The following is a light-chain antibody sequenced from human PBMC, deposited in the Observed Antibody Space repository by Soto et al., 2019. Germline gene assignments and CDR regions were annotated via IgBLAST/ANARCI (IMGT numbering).Light chain of an antibody. CDR3: QQYNNWPRAT. V-gene: IGKV3-15*01. CDR2: RAS. CDR1: QTMRSSN. J-gene: IGKJ4*01. Sequence: EIVLTQSPGTLSLSPGERATLSCRASQTMRSSNLAWYQQKPGQAPRLFIFRASSRATGLPARFSASGSGTDFNLTISSLQSEDFAVYYCQQYNNWPRATFGGGTKVDIK.